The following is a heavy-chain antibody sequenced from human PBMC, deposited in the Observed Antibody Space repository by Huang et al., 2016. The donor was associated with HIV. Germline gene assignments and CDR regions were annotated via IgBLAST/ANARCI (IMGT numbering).Heavy chain of an antibody. J-gene: IGHJ4*02. CDR2: INPNSGGT. Sequence: QVQLVQSGAEVKKPGASVKVSCKASGYTFTGYYMHWVRQAPGQGLEWMVWINPNSGGTNDAQKCQGRVTMTRDTSISTAYMELSRLRSDDTAVYYCARDKYSSSWYFDYWGQGTLVTVSS. CDR1: GYTFTGYY. V-gene: IGHV1-2*02. D-gene: IGHD6-13*01. CDR3: ARDKYSSSWYFDY.